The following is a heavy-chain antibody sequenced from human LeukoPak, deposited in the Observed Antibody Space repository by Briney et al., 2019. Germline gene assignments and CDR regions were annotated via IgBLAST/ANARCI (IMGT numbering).Heavy chain of an antibody. CDR3: ARFKGGTGFDY. D-gene: IGHD1-26*01. CDR1: GGSLTPTDFD. V-gene: IGHV4-39*01. J-gene: IGHJ4*02. CDR2: ISSIGKA. Sequence: SLTLSLPCAVSGGSLTPTDFDWVWIRQPPGQGFDWIATISSIGKAYHYPSLMSRVTISVDTSKTQFSLDVTSVTAADTCLFYCARFKGGTGFDYWGRGILVIVS.